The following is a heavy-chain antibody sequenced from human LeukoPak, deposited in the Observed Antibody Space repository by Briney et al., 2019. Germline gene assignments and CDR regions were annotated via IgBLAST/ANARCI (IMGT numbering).Heavy chain of an antibody. Sequence: ASVKVSCKASGYTFTSYGMSWVRQAPGQGLEWMGWISAYNGSTNYAQKLQGRVTMTTDTSTSTAYMELRSLRSDDTAVYYCARDGGWVVPASFDYWDQGTLVTVSS. CDR1: GYTFTSYG. J-gene: IGHJ4*02. CDR2: ISAYNGST. D-gene: IGHD2-2*01. V-gene: IGHV1-18*01. CDR3: ARDGGWVVPASFDY.